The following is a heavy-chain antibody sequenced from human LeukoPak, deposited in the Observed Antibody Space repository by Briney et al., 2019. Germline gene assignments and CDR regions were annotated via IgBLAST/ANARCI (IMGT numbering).Heavy chain of an antibody. CDR3: ARDAPIRRRYYYGMDV. CDR2: INHSGST. J-gene: IGHJ6*02. V-gene: IGHV4-34*01. Sequence: SETLSLTCAVYGGSFSGYYWSWIRQPPAKGLEWIGEINHSGSTNYNPSLKSRVTISVDTSKNQFSLKLSSVTAADTAVYYCARDAPIRRRYYYGMDVWGQGTTVTVSS. CDR1: GGSFSGYY.